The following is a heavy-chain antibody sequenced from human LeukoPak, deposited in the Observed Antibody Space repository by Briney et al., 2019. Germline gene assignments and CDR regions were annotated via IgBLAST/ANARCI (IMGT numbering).Heavy chain of an antibody. D-gene: IGHD4-17*01. J-gene: IGHJ6*02. CDR3: ARYGDYPIRPVYAYYYGMDV. Sequence: PGGSLRLSCAVSGLTFSDYWMHWVRQAPGKGLVWVSRISNDGTSTSYADSVKGRFTISRDNAKNSLYLQMNSLRAEDTAVYYCARYGDYPIRPVYAYYYGMDVWGQGTTVTVSS. CDR2: ISNDGTST. V-gene: IGHV3-74*01. CDR1: GLTFSDYW.